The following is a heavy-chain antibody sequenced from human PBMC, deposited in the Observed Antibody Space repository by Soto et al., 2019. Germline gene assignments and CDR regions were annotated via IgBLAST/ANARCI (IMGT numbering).Heavy chain of an antibody. D-gene: IGHD1-26*01. V-gene: IGHV3-30*18. CDR2: ISYDGSNK. J-gene: IGHJ6*02. CDR1: GFTFSSYG. CDR3: AKEWELSAYYYYSMDV. Sequence: GGSLRLSCAASGFTFSSYGMHWVPQAPGKGLEWVAVISYDGSNKYYADSVKGRFTISRDNSKNTLYLQMNSLRAAGTAVYYCAKEWELSAYYYYSMDVWSQRTTVNVS.